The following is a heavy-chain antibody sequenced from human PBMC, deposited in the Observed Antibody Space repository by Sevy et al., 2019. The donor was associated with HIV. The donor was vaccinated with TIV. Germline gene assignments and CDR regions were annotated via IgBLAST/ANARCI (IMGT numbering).Heavy chain of an antibody. V-gene: IGHV3-30*04. Sequence: GGSLRLSCAASGFTFSTYAMHWVRQAPGKGLEWVAVISYDGSNTYYADSVKGRFTISRDSSKHTLYLQMNSLRAEDTAVYFCARDGGYDSRGYDLSNYWGQGTLVTVSS. CDR1: GFTFSTYA. D-gene: IGHD3-22*01. J-gene: IGHJ4*02. CDR3: ARDGGYDSRGYDLSNY. CDR2: ISYDGSNT.